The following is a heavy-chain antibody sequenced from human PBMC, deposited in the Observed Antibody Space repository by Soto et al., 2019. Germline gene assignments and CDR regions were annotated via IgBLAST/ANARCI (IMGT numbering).Heavy chain of an antibody. CDR1: GFTFSSYW. D-gene: IGHD6-13*01. CDR2: IYSDGTST. CDR3: ARGLDGSSWDYYFDN. Sequence: GGSLRLSCAASGFTFSSYWMHWVRQAPGKGLVWVSRIYSDGTSTSYADSVKGRFTISRDNAKNTLYLQMNSLRAEDTAVYYCARGLDGSSWDYYFDNWGQGTLVTVSS. V-gene: IGHV3-74*01. J-gene: IGHJ4*02.